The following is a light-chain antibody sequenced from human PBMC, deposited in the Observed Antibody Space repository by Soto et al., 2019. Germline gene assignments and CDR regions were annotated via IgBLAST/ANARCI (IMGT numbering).Light chain of an antibody. CDR1: QSFSSN. V-gene: IGKV3-15*01. CDR2: GAS. J-gene: IGKJ3*01. Sequence: IVMTLSTATVSLSLGERATLSCRASQSFSSNLAWYHQKPVHAPRFIIYGASTRATVIPARFSGSGSGTEFTFTISSLQSEDFGVYYCQQYNNWPEFTFGPGGKVDFK. CDR3: QQYNNWPEFT.